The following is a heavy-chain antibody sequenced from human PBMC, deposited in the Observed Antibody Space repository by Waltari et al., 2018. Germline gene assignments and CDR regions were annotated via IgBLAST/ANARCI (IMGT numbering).Heavy chain of an antibody. V-gene: IGHV3-74*03. Sequence: EVQLVESGGGLVQPGGSLRLSCAASGFTFSNYWMHWVRQAPGKGLVWVSRVNGDGSSTTYADSVKGRFTISRDNAKNTLYLQMNSLRAEDMAVYYCTRHAGSGYGDWGQGTLVTVSS. D-gene: IGHD3-22*01. CDR3: TRHAGSGYGD. J-gene: IGHJ4*02. CDR1: GFTFSNYW. CDR2: VNGDGSST.